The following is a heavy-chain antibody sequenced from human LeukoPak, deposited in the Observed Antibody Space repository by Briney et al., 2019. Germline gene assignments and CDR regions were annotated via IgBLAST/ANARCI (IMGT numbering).Heavy chain of an antibody. CDR3: ARKYSSGWCSGAFDI. V-gene: IGHV1-69*04. CDR1: GGTFSSYA. CDR2: IIPILGIA. J-gene: IGHJ3*02. Sequence: SVKVSCKASGGTFSSYAISWVRQAPGQGLEWMGRIIPILGIANYAQKFQGRVTITADKSTSTAYMELSNLRSEDTAVYYCARKYSSGWCSGAFDIWGQGTMVTVSS. D-gene: IGHD6-19*01.